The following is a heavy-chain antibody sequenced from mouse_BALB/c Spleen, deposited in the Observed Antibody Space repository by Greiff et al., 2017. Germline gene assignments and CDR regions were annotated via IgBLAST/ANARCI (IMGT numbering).Heavy chain of an antibody. CDR3: ARRGYDDLGYAMDY. V-gene: IGHV3-2*02. D-gene: IGHD2-14*01. CDR1: GYSITSDYA. J-gene: IGHJ4*01. CDR2: ISYSGST. Sequence: DVQLQESGPSLVKPSQSLSLTCTVTGYSITSDYAWNWIRQFPGNKLEWMGYISYSGSTSYNPSLKSRISITRDTSKNQFFLQLNSVTTEDTATYYCARRGYDDLGYAMDYWGQGTSVTVSS.